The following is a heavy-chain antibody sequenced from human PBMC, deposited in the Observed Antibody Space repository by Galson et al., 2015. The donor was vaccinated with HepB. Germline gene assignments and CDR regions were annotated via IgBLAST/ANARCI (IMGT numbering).Heavy chain of an antibody. CDR2: ISGSGGRT. Sequence: SLRLSCAASGFTFSSYAMSWVRQAPGKGLEWVSGISGSGGRTDYADSVQGRFTISRDNSKNTLYLQMNSLRAEDTAVYHCAKGQSISMVVVVLSDGFDMWGQGTSVTVSS. V-gene: IGHV3-23*01. J-gene: IGHJ3*02. CDR1: GFTFSSYA. D-gene: IGHD3-22*01. CDR3: AKGQSISMVVVVLSDGFDM.